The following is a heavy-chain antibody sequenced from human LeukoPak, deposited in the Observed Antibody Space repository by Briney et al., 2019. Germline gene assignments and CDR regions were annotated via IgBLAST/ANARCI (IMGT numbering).Heavy chain of an antibody. V-gene: IGHV3-23*01. J-gene: IGHJ4*02. CDR2: ISGSGGST. D-gene: IGHD4-17*01. CDR3: AKRVRHGDYLNSFDY. CDR1: GFTFSSYA. Sequence: GASLRLSCAASGFTFSSYAMRWVRQAPERGLEWVAAISGSGGSTYYADPVKGRFTIYTDNSKTTLYLNMNTLRDADMAVYSCAKRVRHGDYLNSFDYWGQGTMVTVSS.